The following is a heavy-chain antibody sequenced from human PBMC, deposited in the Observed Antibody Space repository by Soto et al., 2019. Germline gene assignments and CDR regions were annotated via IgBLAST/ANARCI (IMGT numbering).Heavy chain of an antibody. J-gene: IGHJ3*02. D-gene: IGHD4-17*01. V-gene: IGHV1-69*13. Sequence: SVKVSCKASGGNFRSESINWVRQAPGQGLEWMGGIIPFFGTSDYAQKFQGRLRITADESTTTAYMELSSLRSQDTAVYYCARGHDFGGNSDAYDIWGQGTMVP. CDR3: ARGHDFGGNSDAYDI. CDR1: GGNFRSES. CDR2: IIPFFGTS.